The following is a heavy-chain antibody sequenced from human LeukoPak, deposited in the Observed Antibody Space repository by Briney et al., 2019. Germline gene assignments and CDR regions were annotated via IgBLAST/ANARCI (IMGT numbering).Heavy chain of an antibody. CDR1: GGTFSSYA. Sequence: ASVKVSCKASGGTFSSYAISWVRQAPGQGLEWMGGIIPIFGTANYAQKFQGRVTITADESTSTAYMELSSLRSEDTAVYYCARAYSGYVDDAFDIWGQGTMVTVSS. V-gene: IGHV1-69*01. J-gene: IGHJ3*02. CDR3: ARAYSGYVDDAFDI. CDR2: IIPIFGTA. D-gene: IGHD5-12*01.